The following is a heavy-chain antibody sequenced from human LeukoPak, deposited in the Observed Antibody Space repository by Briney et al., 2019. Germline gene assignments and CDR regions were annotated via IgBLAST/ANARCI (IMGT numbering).Heavy chain of an antibody. D-gene: IGHD3-22*01. Sequence: ASVKVSCKASGGTFSSYAISWVRQAPGQGLEWMGGIIPIFGTANYAQKFQGRVTITADESTSTAYMELSSLRSEDTAVYYCARVSDSSGDRKYYFDYWGQGTLVTVSS. V-gene: IGHV1-69*13. CDR2: IIPIFGTA. J-gene: IGHJ4*02. CDR1: GGTFSSYA. CDR3: ARVSDSSGDRKYYFDY.